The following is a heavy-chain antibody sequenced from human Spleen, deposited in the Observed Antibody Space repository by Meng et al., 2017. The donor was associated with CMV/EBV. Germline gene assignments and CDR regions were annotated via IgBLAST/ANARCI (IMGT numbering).Heavy chain of an antibody. CDR2: INTDGSPT. J-gene: IGHJ4*02. CDR3: ARDIVTTPHFDF. CDR1: GFTFSRYW. V-gene: IGHV3-74*01. D-gene: IGHD4-17*01. Sequence: GGSLRLSCAASGFTFSRYWMHWVRQAPGKGLVWVSRINTDGSPTNYADSVKGRFTISRDNAENTLFLQMNSLSAEDTAFYYCARDIVTTPHFDFWGQGALVTVS.